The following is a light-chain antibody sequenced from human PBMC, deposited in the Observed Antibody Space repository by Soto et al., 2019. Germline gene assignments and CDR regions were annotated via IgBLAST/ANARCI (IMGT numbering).Light chain of an antibody. CDR1: QSITRY. CDR2: AAS. V-gene: IGKV1-39*01. Sequence: DIQMTQSPSSLSASIGDRVTITCRASQSITRYLNWFQQTAGKALRLLIYAASTLQSGVPSRFSGSGSGTDFTLTISSLQPEDFATYYCQQSYTTSWTFGQGTKVDIK. CDR3: QQSYTTSWT. J-gene: IGKJ1*01.